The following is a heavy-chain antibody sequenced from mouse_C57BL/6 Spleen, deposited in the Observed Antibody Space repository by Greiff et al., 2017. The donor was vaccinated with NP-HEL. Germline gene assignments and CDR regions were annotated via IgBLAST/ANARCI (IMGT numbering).Heavy chain of an antibody. D-gene: IGHD1-1*01. Sequence: QVQLQQSGPELVKPGASVKISCKASGYAFSSSWMNWVKQRPGKGLEWIGRIYPGDGDTNYNGKFKGKATLTADKSSSTAYMQLSSLTSDDSAVYFCANLLPDYWGQGTTLTVSS. CDR1: GYAFSSSW. CDR3: ANLLPDY. J-gene: IGHJ2*01. V-gene: IGHV1-82*01. CDR2: IYPGDGDT.